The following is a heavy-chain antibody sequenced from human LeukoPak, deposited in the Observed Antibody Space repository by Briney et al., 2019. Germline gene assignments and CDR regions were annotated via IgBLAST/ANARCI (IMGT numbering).Heavy chain of an antibody. V-gene: IGHV4-59*12. J-gene: IGHJ4*02. CDR2: IYYSGST. CDR3: ASGEYSSGWYALSYDY. D-gene: IGHD6-19*01. CDR1: GGSISSYY. Sequence: SETLSLTCTVSGGSISSYYWSWIRQPPGKGLEWIGYIYYSGSTNYNPSLKSRVTISVDTSKNQFSLKLSSVTAADTAVYYCASGEYSSGWYALSYDYWGQGTLVTVSS.